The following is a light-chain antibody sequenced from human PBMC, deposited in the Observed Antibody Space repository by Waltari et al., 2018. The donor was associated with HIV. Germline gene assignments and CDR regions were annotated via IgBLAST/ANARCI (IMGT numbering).Light chain of an antibody. V-gene: IGLV1-47*01. CDR1: SSNIGSNY. CDR3: AAWDNSLSAPV. CDR2: RKN. J-gene: IGLJ3*02. Sequence: QSVLTQPPSASGTPGQRVTISCSGSSSNIGSNYVYWYQQLPGTAPKLLIYRKNQRPAGVPDRFSGSKSGTSASLAISGLRSEDEADYYCAAWDNSLSAPVFGGGTKLTVL.